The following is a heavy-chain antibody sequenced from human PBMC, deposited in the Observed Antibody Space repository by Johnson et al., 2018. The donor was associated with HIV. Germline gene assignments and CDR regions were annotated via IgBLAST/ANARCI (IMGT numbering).Heavy chain of an antibody. D-gene: IGHD1-26*01. V-gene: IGHV3-20*04. J-gene: IGHJ3*02. CDR1: GFTFDDYG. CDR3: ARDLSGSYRSDAFDI. Sequence: VQLVESGGTVIRPGGSLRLSCVASGFTFDDYGMSWVRQAPGKGLEWVSGINWDGTYTGYVVSVKGRFTISRDNAKNSLYLQMNSLRAEDTAVYYCARDLSGSYRSDAFDIWGQGTMVTVSS. CDR2: INWDGTYT.